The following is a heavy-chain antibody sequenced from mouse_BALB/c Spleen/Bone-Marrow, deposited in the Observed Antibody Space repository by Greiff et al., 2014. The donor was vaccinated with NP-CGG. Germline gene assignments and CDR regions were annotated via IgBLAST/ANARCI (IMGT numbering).Heavy chain of an antibody. V-gene: IGHV1-7*01. Sequence: VKLQQSGPELAKPGTSVKMSCKASGYTFTNNWIHWIKQRPGQGLEWIGYINPSTSYAEYSQDFKDKATLTVDKSSSTAYMQLSSLTSEDSAVYYCARDYWGQGTTLTVSS. J-gene: IGHJ2*01. CDR2: INPSTSYA. CDR1: GYTFTNNW. CDR3: ARDY.